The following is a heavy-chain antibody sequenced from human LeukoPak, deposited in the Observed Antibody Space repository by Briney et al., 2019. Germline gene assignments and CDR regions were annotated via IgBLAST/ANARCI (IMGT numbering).Heavy chain of an antibody. J-gene: IGHJ4*02. CDR3: ARGGYSGSYYPHFDY. CDR1: GGSISSGSYY. Sequence: PSQTLSLTCTVSGGSISSGSYYWSWIRQPAGKGLGWIGRIYTSGSTNYNPSLKSRVTISVDTSKNQFSLKLSSVTAADTAVYYCARGGYSGSYYPHFDYWGQGTLVTVSS. V-gene: IGHV4-61*02. D-gene: IGHD1-26*01. CDR2: IYTSGST.